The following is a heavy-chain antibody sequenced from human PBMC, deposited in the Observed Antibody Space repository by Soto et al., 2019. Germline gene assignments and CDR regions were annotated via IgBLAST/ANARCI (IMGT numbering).Heavy chain of an antibody. V-gene: IGHV5-51*01. CDR3: AGGGVRGVITRTRDYYGMDV. J-gene: IGHJ6*02. D-gene: IGHD3-10*01. CDR2: IYPGDSET. CDR1: GYNFSNYW. Sequence: GESLKISCKGSGYNFSNYWIVWVRQMPGQGLEWMGIIYPGDSETRYSPSFQGQVTISADKSISTAYLQWSSLKASDTAMYYCAGGGVRGVITRTRDYYGMDVWGQGTTVTVSS.